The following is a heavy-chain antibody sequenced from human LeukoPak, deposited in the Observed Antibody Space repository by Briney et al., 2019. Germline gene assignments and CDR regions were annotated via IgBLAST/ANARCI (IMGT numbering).Heavy chain of an antibody. J-gene: IGHJ4*02. CDR1: GYTLTDLS. CDR2: FDPGDGET. D-gene: IGHD6-19*01. Sequence: ASVKVSCKVSGYTLTDLSIHWVRQAPGRGLEWMGGFDPGDGETIYAQKFQGRVTLTEDTSTTTAYMELNRLRSEDTAVYYCAMLHDGGWYFEYWGQGTLVTVSP. V-gene: IGHV1-24*01. CDR3: AMLHDGGWYFEY.